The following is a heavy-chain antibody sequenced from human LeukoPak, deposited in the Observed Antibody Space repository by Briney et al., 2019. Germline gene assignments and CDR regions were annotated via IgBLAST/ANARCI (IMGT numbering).Heavy chain of an antibody. J-gene: IGHJ4*02. CDR2: IYTSGST. CDR3: AREGATSVTLRPFDY. CDR1: GGSISSGSYY. Sequence: SETLSLTCTVSGGSISSGSYYWSWIRQPAGKGLEWIGRIYTSGSTNYNPSLKSRVTISVDTSKNQFSLKLSSVTAADTAVYYCAREGATSVTLRPFDYWGQGTLVTVSS. D-gene: IGHD1-26*01. V-gene: IGHV4-61*02.